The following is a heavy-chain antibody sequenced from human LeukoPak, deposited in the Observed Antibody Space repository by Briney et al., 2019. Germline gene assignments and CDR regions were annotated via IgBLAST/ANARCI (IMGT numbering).Heavy chain of an antibody. V-gene: IGHV4-39*01. Sequence: SETLSLTCTVSGGSISSSSYYWGWIRQPPGKWLEWIGSIYYSGSTYHNPSLKSRVTISVDTSKNQYSLRLSSVTAADTAVYYCARGTHYYYYYMDVWGKGTTVTISS. CDR1: GGSISSSSYY. CDR3: ARGTHYYYYYMDV. J-gene: IGHJ6*03. CDR2: IYYSGST.